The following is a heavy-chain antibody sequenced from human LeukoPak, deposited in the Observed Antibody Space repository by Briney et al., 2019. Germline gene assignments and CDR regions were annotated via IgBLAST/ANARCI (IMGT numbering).Heavy chain of an antibody. D-gene: IGHD3-10*01. CDR2: INHSGST. CDR3: ARGGYGSGSYRIYYFDY. CDR1: GGSFSGYY. Sequence: SETLSLTCAVYGGSFSGYYWSWIRQPPGKGLEWIGEINHSGSTNYNPSLKSRVTISVDTSKNQFSLKLSSVTAADTAVYYCARGGYGSGSYRIYYFDYWGQGTLVTVSS. V-gene: IGHV4-34*01. J-gene: IGHJ4*02.